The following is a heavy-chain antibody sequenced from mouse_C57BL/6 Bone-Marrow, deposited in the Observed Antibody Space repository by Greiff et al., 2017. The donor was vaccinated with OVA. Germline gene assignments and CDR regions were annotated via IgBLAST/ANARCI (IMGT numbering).Heavy chain of an antibody. Sequence: VQLQQSGAELVRPGASVKLSCTASGFNIKDDYMHWVKQRPEQGLEWIGWIDPENGDTEYASKFQGKATITADTSSHTAYLQLSSLTSEDTADYYCTSYGNFDYWGQGTTLTVSS. V-gene: IGHV14-4*01. D-gene: IGHD2-1*01. J-gene: IGHJ2*01. CDR3: TSYGNFDY. CDR2: IDPENGDT. CDR1: GFNIKDDY.